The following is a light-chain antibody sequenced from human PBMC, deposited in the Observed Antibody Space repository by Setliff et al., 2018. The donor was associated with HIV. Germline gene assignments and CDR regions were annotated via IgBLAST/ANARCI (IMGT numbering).Light chain of an antibody. V-gene: IGLV1-47*01. CDR1: SPNIGTNY. CDR3: AAWDDSLSGHYV. Sequence: QSVLTQPPSASGTPGQRVTISCSGSSPNIGTNYVYWYQHLPGTAPKLLIYRTNQRPSGVPDRFSGSKSDTSASLAISGLRSEDEADYYCAAWDDSLSGHYVFGAGTKVTVL. CDR2: RTN. J-gene: IGLJ1*01.